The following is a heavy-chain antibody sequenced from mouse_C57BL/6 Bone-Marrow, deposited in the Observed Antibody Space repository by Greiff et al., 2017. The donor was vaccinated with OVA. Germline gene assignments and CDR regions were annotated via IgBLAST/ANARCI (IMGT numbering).Heavy chain of an antibody. J-gene: IGHJ2*01. CDR3: ARVGYYGNYGGFYFDY. CDR2: INPYNGGT. Sequence: VQLQQSGPVLVKPGASVKMSCKASGYTFTDYYMNWVKQSHGKSLEWIGVINPYNGGTSYNQKFTGKATLTVDTSSSTAYMELHILTSEVSAVYYCARVGYYGNYGGFYFDYWGKGTTLTVSS. CDR1: GYTFTDYY. D-gene: IGHD2-1*01. V-gene: IGHV1-19*01.